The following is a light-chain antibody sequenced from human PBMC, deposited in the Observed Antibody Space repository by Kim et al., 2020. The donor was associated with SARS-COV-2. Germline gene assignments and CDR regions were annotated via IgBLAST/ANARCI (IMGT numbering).Light chain of an antibody. CDR2: DAS. J-gene: IGKJ2*01. CDR1: LSVSSY. CDR3: QQRRNWYT. V-gene: IGKV3-11*01. Sequence: LSLSPGERATLSGRASLSVSSYVAWYQQKPGQAPRLLSYDASNRATGIPARFSGSGSGTDFTLTISSLEPEDFAVYYCQQRRNWYTFGQGTKLEI.